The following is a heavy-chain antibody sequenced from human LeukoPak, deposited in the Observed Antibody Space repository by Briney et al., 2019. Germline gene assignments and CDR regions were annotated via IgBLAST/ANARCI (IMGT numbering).Heavy chain of an antibody. J-gene: IGHJ4*02. Sequence: ASVKVSCKASGYTFTSYGISWVRQAPGQGLEWMGWISAYNGNTNYAQKLQGRVTMTTDTSTSTAYMELRSLRSEDTAVYYCARVPNSYGYDYFDYWGQGTLVTVSS. CDR1: GYTFTSYG. D-gene: IGHD5-18*01. CDR2: ISAYNGNT. V-gene: IGHV1-18*01. CDR3: ARVPNSYGYDYFDY.